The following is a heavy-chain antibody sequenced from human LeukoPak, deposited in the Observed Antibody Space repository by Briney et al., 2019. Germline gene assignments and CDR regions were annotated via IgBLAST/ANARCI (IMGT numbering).Heavy chain of an antibody. CDR1: TFTFSSHA. CDR2: ISYDGSDK. CDR3: ASESGTYYGFDY. J-gene: IGHJ4*02. D-gene: IGHD1-26*01. Sequence: QPGGSLRLSCAASTFTFSSHAMHWVRQAPGKGLEWVAVISYDGSDKYYTDSVKGRFTISRDNSKNTLYLQMNSLRGEDTAVYYCASESGTYYGFDYWGQGTLVTVSS. V-gene: IGHV3-30*04.